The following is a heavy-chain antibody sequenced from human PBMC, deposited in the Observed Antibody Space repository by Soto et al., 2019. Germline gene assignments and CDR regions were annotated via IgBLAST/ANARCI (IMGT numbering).Heavy chain of an antibody. CDR2: ISGSDGST. D-gene: IGHD2-8*01. Sequence: EVQMLESVGGLVKPGGSLRLSCAASGFTFSSYAMSWVRQAPGKGVEWVLAISGSDGSTFYADSVKGRFTISRDDSKNTLYLQMNCLRAEDTAVYYCAKGPGMYSDFDCWGQGTLVIVYS. J-gene: IGHJ4*02. CDR3: AKGPGMYSDFDC. CDR1: GFTFSSYA. V-gene: IGHV3-23*01.